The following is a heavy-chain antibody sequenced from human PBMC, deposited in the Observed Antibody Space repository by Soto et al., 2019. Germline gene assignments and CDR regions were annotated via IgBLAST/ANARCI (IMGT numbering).Heavy chain of an antibody. CDR2: TYYRSRWYN. V-gene: IGHV6-1*01. D-gene: IGHD6-6*01. Sequence: PSQTLSLTCAISGDSVSSNSAAWNWIRLSPSRGLEWLARTYYRSRWYNDYAVSVRSRITVNPDTSKNQFSLQLTSVTPEDTAVYYCARESARRRGWFDPWGQGTLVTVSS. CDR3: ARESARRRGWFDP. CDR1: GDSVSSNSAA. J-gene: IGHJ5*02.